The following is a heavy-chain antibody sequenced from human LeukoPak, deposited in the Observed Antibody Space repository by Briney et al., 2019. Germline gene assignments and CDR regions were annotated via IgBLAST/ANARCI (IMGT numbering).Heavy chain of an antibody. CDR2: INEHGSEK. V-gene: IGHV3-7*03. CDR3: ARLYFSGDKHYSMFDC. J-gene: IGHJ4*02. Sequence: PGGSLRLPCAASGFTFSSYWMSWVRQAPGKGLEWVANINEHGSEKYYADSVKGRFTISRDNAKNPLYLQMNSLRAEDTALYYCARLYFSGDKHYSMFDCWGQGTLVTVSS. D-gene: IGHD2-15*01. CDR1: GFTFSSYW.